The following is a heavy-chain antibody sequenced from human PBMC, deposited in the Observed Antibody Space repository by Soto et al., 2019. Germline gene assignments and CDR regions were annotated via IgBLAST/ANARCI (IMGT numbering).Heavy chain of an antibody. CDR2: INPSGDST. J-gene: IGHJ5*02. Sequence: HVRLVQSGAEVKKPGASVKVSCEASGFTFSNYYMHWIRQAPGQGLEWMGIINPSGDSTTFAQRFQGRVTMTRDASTSTVYMDLSRLTFEDTAVYYCTRGADVEKFDGLIFDTWGQGTLVTVSS. D-gene: IGHD3-3*01. V-gene: IGHV1-46*01. CDR1: GFTFSNYY. CDR3: TRGADVEKFDGLIFDT.